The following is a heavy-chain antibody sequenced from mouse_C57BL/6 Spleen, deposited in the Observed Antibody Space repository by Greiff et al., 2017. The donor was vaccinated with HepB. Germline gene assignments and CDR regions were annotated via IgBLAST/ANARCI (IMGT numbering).Heavy chain of an antibody. J-gene: IGHJ3*01. CDR1: GYTFTSYW. Sequence: VQLQQSGAELVRPGSSVKLSCKASGYTFTSYWMHWVKQRPKQGLEWIGNIDPSDSETHYNQKFKDKATLTVDKSSSTAYMQLSSLTSEDSAVYYCARGTYGSSAWFAYWGQGTLVTVSA. CDR2: IDPSDSET. D-gene: IGHD1-1*01. CDR3: ARGTYGSSAWFAY. V-gene: IGHV1-52*01.